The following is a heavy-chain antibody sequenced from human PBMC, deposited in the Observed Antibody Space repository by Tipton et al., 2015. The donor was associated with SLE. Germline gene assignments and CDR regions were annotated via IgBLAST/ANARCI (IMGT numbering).Heavy chain of an antibody. CDR3: ARGAGPITSLGNYYYYYYMDV. J-gene: IGHJ6*03. CDR1: GYTFTSYG. Sequence: QSGPEVKKPGASVKVSCKASGYTFTSYGISWVRQAPGQGLEWMGWISAYNGNTNYAQKLQGRVTMTTDTSTSTAYMELSSLRSEDTAVYYCARGAGPITSLGNYYYYYYMDVWGKGTTVTVSS. CDR2: ISAYNGNT. D-gene: IGHD3-16*01. V-gene: IGHV1-18*01.